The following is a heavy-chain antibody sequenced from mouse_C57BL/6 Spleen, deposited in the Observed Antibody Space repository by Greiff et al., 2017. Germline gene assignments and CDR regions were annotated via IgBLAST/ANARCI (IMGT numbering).Heavy chain of an antibody. V-gene: IGHV1-72*01. J-gene: IGHJ2*01. Sequence: QVQLQQPGAELVKPGASVKLSCKASGYTFPSYWMHWVKQRPGRGLEWIGRIDPYSGGTPSNETFKSKATLTGDKPSSTAYMQLSSLTSEDAAVDYCARGSGICDYWGQGTTLTVSS. CDR2: IDPYSGGT. D-gene: IGHD3-2*02. CDR1: GYTFPSYW. CDR3: ARGSGICDY.